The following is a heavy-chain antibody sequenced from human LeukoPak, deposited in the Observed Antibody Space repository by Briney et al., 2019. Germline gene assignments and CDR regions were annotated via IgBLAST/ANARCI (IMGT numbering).Heavy chain of an antibody. CDR3: ASQSIAVSYYYYGMDV. J-gene: IGHJ6*02. D-gene: IGHD6-19*01. CDR1: GGSFSVYY. Sequence: PSETLSLTCAVYGGSFSVYYWSWIRQPPGKGLEWIGEINHSGSTNYNPSLKSRVTISVDTSKNQFSLKLSSVTAADTAVYYCASQSIAVSYYYYGMDVWGQGTTVTVSS. CDR2: INHSGST. V-gene: IGHV4-34*01.